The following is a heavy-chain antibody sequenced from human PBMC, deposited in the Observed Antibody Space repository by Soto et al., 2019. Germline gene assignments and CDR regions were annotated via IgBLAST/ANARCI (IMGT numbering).Heavy chain of an antibody. D-gene: IGHD3-9*01. CDR1: GFTVSSNY. J-gene: IGHJ6*02. CDR2: IYSGGST. CDR3: ARESDYDILTGYYMRDYYYGMDV. V-gene: IGHV3-53*01. Sequence: GGSLRLSCAASGFTVSSNYMSWVRQAPGKGLEWVSVIYSGGSTYYADSVKGRFTISRDNSKNTLYLQMNSLRAEDTAVYYCARESDYDILTGYYMRDYYYGMDVWGQGTTVTVSS.